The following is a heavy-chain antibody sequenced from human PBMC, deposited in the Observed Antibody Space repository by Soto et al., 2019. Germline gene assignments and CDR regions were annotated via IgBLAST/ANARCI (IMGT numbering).Heavy chain of an antibody. J-gene: IGHJ4*02. CDR2: ISDSGSLT. D-gene: IGHD1-26*01. CDR3: ARALVLGVGALSQ. CDR1: GFTFSAYY. Sequence: QVQLVESGGGLVKPEGSLRLSCAASGFTFSAYYMSWIPQAPGKGLEWVSYISDSGSLTHYGDSVKGRFTISRDNAKASLYLQMDSLRAEDTAIYYCARALVLGVGALSQWGQGTLVTVSS. V-gene: IGHV3-11*01.